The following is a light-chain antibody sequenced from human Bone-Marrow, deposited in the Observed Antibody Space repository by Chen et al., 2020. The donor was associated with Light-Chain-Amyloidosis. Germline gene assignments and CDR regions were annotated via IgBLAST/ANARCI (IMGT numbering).Light chain of an antibody. V-gene: IGLV3-21*02. Sequence: SYVLTQPSSVSVAPGQTATIACGGNNIGSTSVHWYQQTPGQAPLLVVYDDSDRPSGIPERLSGSNSGNTATLTISRVEAGDEADYYSRVWDGGRDRPVFGGGTKMTVL. J-gene: IGLJ3*02. CDR2: DDS. CDR1: NIGSTS. CDR3: RVWDGGRDRPV.